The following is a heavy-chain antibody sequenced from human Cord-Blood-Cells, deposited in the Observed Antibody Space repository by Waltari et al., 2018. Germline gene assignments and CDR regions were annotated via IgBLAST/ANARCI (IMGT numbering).Heavy chain of an antibody. Sequence: QVQLVESGGGVVQPGRSLRLSCAASGFTFSSYAMHWVRQAPGKGLEWVAVISYDGSNKYYADSVKGRFTISRDKSKNTLYLQMNSLRAEDTAVYYCARDQNVDWMGAFDIWGQGTMVTVSS. CDR3: ARDQNVDWMGAFDI. CDR2: ISYDGSNK. J-gene: IGHJ3*02. V-gene: IGHV3-30*04. CDR1: GFTFSSYA. D-gene: IGHD1-1*01.